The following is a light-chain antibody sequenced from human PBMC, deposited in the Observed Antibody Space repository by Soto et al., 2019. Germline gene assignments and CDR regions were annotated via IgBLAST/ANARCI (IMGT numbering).Light chain of an antibody. CDR1: QSVSNNY. CDR3: QQYGSSGT. V-gene: IGKV3-20*01. CDR2: GAS. J-gene: IGKJ1*01. Sequence: EIVLTQSPGTLSLSPGERATLSCRASQSVSNNYLAWYQQKPGHAPMLLIYGASNRATGIPDRFSGSVSGTDFTLTISRLEPEDFAVYYCQQYGSSGTFGQGTKVEIK.